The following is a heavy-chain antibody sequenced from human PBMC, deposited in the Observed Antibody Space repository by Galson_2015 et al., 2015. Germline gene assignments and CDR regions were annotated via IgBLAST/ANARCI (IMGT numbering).Heavy chain of an antibody. D-gene: IGHD1-1*01. Sequence: SVKVSCKASGGTFSSYAISWVRQAPGQGLEWMGGIIPIFGTANYAQKFQGRVTITADESTSTAYMELSSLRTEDTAVYYCARNYAGTGNYGMDVWGQGTTVTVSS. CDR1: GGTFSSYA. CDR3: ARNYAGTGNYGMDV. CDR2: IIPIFGTA. V-gene: IGHV1-69*13. J-gene: IGHJ6*02.